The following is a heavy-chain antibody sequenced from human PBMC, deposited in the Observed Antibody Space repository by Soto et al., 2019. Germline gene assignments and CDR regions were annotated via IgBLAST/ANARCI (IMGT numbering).Heavy chain of an antibody. J-gene: IGHJ6*02. CDR1: GYSFTSYW. CDR3: ARSAAAHYSYYYYGMDV. CDR2: IYPGDSDT. V-gene: IGHV5-51*01. Sequence: GESLKISCKGSGYSFTSYWIGWVRQMPGKGLEWMGIIYPGDSDTRYSPSFQGQVTISADKSISTAYLQWSSLKASDTAMYYCARSAAAHYSYYYYGMDVLGQGTTVTVSS. D-gene: IGHD6-13*01.